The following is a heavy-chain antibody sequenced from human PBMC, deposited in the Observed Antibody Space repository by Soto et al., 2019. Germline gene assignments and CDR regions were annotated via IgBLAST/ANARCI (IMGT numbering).Heavy chain of an antibody. CDR1: GFTFSSYA. J-gene: IGHJ4*02. CDR2: ISGSGGST. V-gene: IGHV3-23*01. CDR3: AKDHLRDDGGYDWGPGPLFDY. Sequence: PGGSLRLSCAASGFTFSSYAMSWVRQAPGKGLEWVSAISGSGGSTYYADSVKGRFTISRDNPKNTLYLQMNSLRAEDTAVYYCAKDHLRDDGGYDWGPGPLFDYWGQGTLVTVSS. D-gene: IGHD5-12*01.